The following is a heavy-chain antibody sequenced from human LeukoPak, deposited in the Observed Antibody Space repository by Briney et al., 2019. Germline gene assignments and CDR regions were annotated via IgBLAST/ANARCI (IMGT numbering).Heavy chain of an antibody. CDR1: GDSISSGGYY. J-gene: IGHJ3*02. Sequence: KASETLSLTCTVSGDSISSGGYYWTWIRQHPGKGLEWIGYIYYSGATYYNPSLKSRVTISVDTSKKRFSLKLSSVTAADTAVYYGARTNQIDETAFDIWGQGTMVTVSS. D-gene: IGHD1-14*01. CDR2: IYYSGAT. CDR3: ARTNQIDETAFDI. V-gene: IGHV4-31*03.